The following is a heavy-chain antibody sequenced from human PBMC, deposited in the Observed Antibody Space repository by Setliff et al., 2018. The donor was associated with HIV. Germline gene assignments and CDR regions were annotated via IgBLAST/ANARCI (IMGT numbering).Heavy chain of an antibody. Sequence: GASVKVSCKASGGTFSRNPISWVRQAPGQGLEWMGGITPIFGTTKYAQKLQGRVTMTTDTSTTTAYLELRSLRSDDTAVYYCARDPISNYDFWSGPLDYWGQGTLVTVSS. CDR2: ITPIFGTT. D-gene: IGHD3-3*01. V-gene: IGHV1-69*05. CDR3: ARDPISNYDFWSGPLDY. J-gene: IGHJ4*02. CDR1: GGTFSRNP.